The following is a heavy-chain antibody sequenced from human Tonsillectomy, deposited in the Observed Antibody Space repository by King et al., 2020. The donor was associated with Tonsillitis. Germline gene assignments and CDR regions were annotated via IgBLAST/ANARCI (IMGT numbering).Heavy chain of an antibody. CDR3: ARAPLLWFGELFYYNGMDV. D-gene: IGHD3-10*01. CDR2: FHSSGST. Sequence: QLQESGPGLVKPSQTLSLTCSVSGGSISSGDYYWNWIRQPPGKGLEWIGDFHSSGSTYYNPSLKSRVTISADTSKNQFSLKLTSVTAAATAVYYCARAPLLWFGELFYYNGMDVWGQGTTVTVSS. V-gene: IGHV4-30-4*01. CDR1: GGSISSGDYY. J-gene: IGHJ6*02.